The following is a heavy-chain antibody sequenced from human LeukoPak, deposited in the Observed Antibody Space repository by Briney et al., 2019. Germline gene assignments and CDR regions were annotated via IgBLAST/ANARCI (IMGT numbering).Heavy chain of an antibody. V-gene: IGHV1-69*13. CDR1: GGTFSSYA. J-gene: IGHJ4*02. CDR3: ARVPPPDIVGAPEDY. D-gene: IGHD1-26*01. CDR2: IIPIFGTA. Sequence: ASVKVSCKASGGTFSSYAISWVRQAPGQGLEWRGGIIPIFGTANYAQKFQGRVTITADESTSTAYMELSSLRSEDTAVYYCARVPPPDIVGAPEDYWGQGTLVTVSS.